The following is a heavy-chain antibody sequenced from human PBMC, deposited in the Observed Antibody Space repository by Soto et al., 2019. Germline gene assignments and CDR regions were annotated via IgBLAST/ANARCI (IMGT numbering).Heavy chain of an antibody. Sequence: QVQLVQSGAEVKKPGASVKVSCKASGYTFTSYGISWVRQAPGQGLEWMGWISAYNGNTNYAQKLQGRVTMTTDTSTSTADMELRSLRSDATAVYYCARVRHCSSTSCTRFDPWGQGTLVTVSS. J-gene: IGHJ5*02. V-gene: IGHV1-18*01. D-gene: IGHD2-2*01. CDR1: GYTFTSYG. CDR3: ARVRHCSSTSCTRFDP. CDR2: ISAYNGNT.